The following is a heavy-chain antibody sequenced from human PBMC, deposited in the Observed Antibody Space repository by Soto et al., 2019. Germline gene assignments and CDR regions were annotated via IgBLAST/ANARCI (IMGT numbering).Heavy chain of an antibody. CDR3: ARVGKAVADIDY. CDR2: IWFHEDNK. V-gene: IGHV3-33*01. CDR1: GFTFNSYA. D-gene: IGHD6-19*01. J-gene: IGHJ4*02. Sequence: QVQLVESGGGVVQPGRALRLSCATSGFTFNSYAMHWVRQAPGKGLEWVAVIWFHEDNKNYADSVKGRFTISRDNSKNKLFLQMNSLRVDDTGVYYCARVGKAVADIDYWGQGTLVTVAS.